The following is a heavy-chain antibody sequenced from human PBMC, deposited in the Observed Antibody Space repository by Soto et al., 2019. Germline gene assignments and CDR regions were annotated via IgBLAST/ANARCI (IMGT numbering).Heavy chain of an antibody. J-gene: IGHJ4*02. V-gene: IGHV3-11*05. Sequence: PGGSLRLSCEVSGLTISEFYMIWIRQAPGKGLEWVSYTSHNGDSTNYADSVKGRFTISRDNAKNSLYLQMNSLRVEDTAVYFCVTEFWYKFEYWGQRNMVPVS. CDR2: TSHNGDST. D-gene: IGHD1-20*01. CDR1: GLTISEFY. CDR3: VTEFWYKFEY.